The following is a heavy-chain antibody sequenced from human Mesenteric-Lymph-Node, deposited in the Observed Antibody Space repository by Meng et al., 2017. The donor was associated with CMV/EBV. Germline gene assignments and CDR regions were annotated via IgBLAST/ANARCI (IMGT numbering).Heavy chain of an antibody. CDR1: GFTFSNAW. J-gene: IGHJ4*02. Sequence: GESLKISCAASGFTFSNAWMSWVRQAPGKGLEWVGRIKSKTDGGTTDYAAPVKGRFTISRDDSKNTLYLQMNSLKTEDTAVYYCTTEGGDTNVGGFDYWGQGTLVTVSS. V-gene: IGHV3-15*01. CDR2: IKSKTDGGTT. D-gene: IGHD3-16*01. CDR3: TTEGGDTNVGGFDY.